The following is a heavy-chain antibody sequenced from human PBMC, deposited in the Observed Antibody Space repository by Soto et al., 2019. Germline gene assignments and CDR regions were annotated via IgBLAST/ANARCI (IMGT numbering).Heavy chain of an antibody. D-gene: IGHD5-18*01. CDR2: IIPIFGTA. Sequence: QVQLVQSGAEVKKPGSSVKVSCKASGGTFSSYAISWVRQAPGQGLEWMGGIIPIFGTANYAQKFQGRGTSTADESTSTADMERSSLRSEDTAVYYGARDLGVATAPVDYWGKGTLVTVSS. J-gene: IGHJ4*02. CDR3: ARDLGVATAPVDY. CDR1: GGTFSSYA. V-gene: IGHV1-69*01.